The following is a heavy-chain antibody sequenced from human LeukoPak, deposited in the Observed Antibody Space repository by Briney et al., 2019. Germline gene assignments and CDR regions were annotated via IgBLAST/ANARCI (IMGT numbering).Heavy chain of an antibody. CDR1: GFSFSNYA. CDR2: ISDDGSRQ. D-gene: IGHD3-10*01. J-gene: IGHJ4*02. V-gene: IGHV3-30-3*01. CDR3: VKDRTGTYTLDY. Sequence: GGSLRLSCAASGFSFSNYAMHWGRQAPGKGLEWVAFISDDGSRQHYADSVKGRFTISRDNSKNTLNLQMNSLRAEDTAVYYCVKDRTGTYTLDYWGQGTVVTVSA.